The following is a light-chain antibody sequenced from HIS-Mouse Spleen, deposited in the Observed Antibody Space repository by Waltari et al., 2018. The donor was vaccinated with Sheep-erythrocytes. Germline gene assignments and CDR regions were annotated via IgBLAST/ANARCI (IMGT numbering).Light chain of an antibody. V-gene: IGLV2-11*01. CDR1: SSDVGGYNY. CDR2: DVS. Sequence: QSALTQPRSVSGSPGQSVTIPCTGTSSDVGGYNYVSWYQQHPGKAPKLMTYDVSKRPSGVPDRYSGSKSVNTASLTISGLQAEDEAYDYCCSYASSYNHVVATGTKVTVL. J-gene: IGLJ1*01. CDR3: CSYASSYNHV.